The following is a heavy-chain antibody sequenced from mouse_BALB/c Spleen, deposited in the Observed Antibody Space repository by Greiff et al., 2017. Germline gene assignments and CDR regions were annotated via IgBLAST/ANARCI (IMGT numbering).Heavy chain of an antibody. V-gene: IGHV5-6-4*01. CDR3: TRDGDYDGGASWFAY. CDR1: GFTFSSYT. D-gene: IGHD2-4*01. CDR2: ISSGGSYT. J-gene: IGHJ3*01. Sequence: EVQRVESGGGLVKPGGSLKLSCAASGFTFSSYTMSWVRQTPEKRLEWVATISSGGSYTYYPDSVKGRFTISRDNAKNTLYLQMSSLKSEDTAMYYCTRDGDYDGGASWFAYWGQGTLVTVSA.